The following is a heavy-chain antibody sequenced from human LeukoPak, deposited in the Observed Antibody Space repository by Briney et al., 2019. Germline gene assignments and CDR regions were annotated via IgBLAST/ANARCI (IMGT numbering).Heavy chain of an antibody. D-gene: IGHD2-15*01. CDR3: ATMRGGYEGYFDY. V-gene: IGHV3-21*01. CDR1: GFTFSSYE. CDR2: ISSSSSYI. J-gene: IGHJ4*02. Sequence: PGGSLRLSCAASGFTFSSYEMNWVRQAPGKGLEWVSSISSSSSYIYSADSVKGRFTISKDNAKNSLYLQMNSLRAEDTAVYYCATMRGGYEGYFDYWGQGTLVTVSS.